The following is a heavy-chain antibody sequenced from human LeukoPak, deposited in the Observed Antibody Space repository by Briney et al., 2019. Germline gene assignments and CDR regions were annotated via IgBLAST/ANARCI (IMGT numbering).Heavy chain of an antibody. CDR1: GGSVSSGGYY. D-gene: IGHD4-17*01. Sequence: SQTLSLTCTVSGGSVSSGGYYWSWNRQHPGQGLEWIGYIYYSGSTYYNPSLQSRVTISVDTSKNQFSLKLSSVTAADTAVYYCARSAQTVTTFPLDYWGQGTLVTVSS. V-gene: IGHV4-31*03. CDR3: ARSAQTVTTFPLDY. J-gene: IGHJ4*02. CDR2: IYYSGST.